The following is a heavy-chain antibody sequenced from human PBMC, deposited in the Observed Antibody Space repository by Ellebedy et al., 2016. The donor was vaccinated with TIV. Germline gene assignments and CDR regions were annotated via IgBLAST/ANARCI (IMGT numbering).Heavy chain of an antibody. J-gene: IGHJ4*02. CDR2: TFYRSQWHT. CDR3: AREANYGSGKPDPLAY. V-gene: IGHV6-1*01. Sequence: SQTLSLTCXISGDSASSNSAAWNWISQSPSRGLEWLGRTFYRSQWHTDSADSVKSRITISPDTSKNQFSLQLNSVTPEDTAVYYCAREANYGSGKPDPLAYWGQGTLVTVSS. D-gene: IGHD3-10*01. CDR1: GDSASSNSAA.